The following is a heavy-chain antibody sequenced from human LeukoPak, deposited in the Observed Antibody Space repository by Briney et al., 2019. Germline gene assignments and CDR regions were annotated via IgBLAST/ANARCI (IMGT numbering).Heavy chain of an antibody. CDR3: ARDRHDFWRNVADY. CDR1: GFSFSSYN. Sequence: GGSLRLSCAASGFSFSSYNMNWVRQAPGKGLEWVSSITTSSTYTFYADSVKGRFTISRDNAKNSLYLQMNSLRAEDTAVYYCARDRHDFWRNVADYWGQGTLVTVSS. D-gene: IGHD3-3*01. V-gene: IGHV3-21*01. J-gene: IGHJ4*02. CDR2: ITTSSTYT.